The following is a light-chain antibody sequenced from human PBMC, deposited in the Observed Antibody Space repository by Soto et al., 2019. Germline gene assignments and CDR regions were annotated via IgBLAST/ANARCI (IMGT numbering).Light chain of an antibody. CDR2: DAS. CDR1: QSISSW. J-gene: IGKJ1*01. Sequence: DIQMTQFPSTLSSSVGDRVTITFLASQSISSWLAWYQQKPGKAPKLLIYDASSLESGVPSRFSGSGSGTEFTLTISSLEPEDFATYYCQHYNTYPWTFGEGAKVDI. CDR3: QHYNTYPWT. V-gene: IGKV1-5*01.